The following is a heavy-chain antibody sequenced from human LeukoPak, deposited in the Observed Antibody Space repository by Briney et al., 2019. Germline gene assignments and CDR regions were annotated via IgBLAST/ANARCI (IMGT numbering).Heavy chain of an antibody. CDR1: GYTFTSYD. Sequence: ASVKVSCKASGYTFTSYDINWVRQATGRGLGWMGWMNPNSGNTGYAQKFQGRVTMTRNTSISTAYMELSSLRSEDTAVYYCARGSWPKLRNGMDVWGQGTTVTVSS. CDR3: ARGSWPKLRNGMDV. V-gene: IGHV1-8*01. CDR2: MNPNSGNT. D-gene: IGHD1-7*01. J-gene: IGHJ6*02.